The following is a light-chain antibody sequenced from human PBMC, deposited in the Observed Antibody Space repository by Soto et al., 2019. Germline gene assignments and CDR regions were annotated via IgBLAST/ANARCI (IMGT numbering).Light chain of an antibody. J-gene: IGKJ1*01. V-gene: IGKV3-20*01. CDR2: GAS. CDR3: QQYGSSPGGT. CDR1: QSVSSSY. Sequence: EIVLTQSPVTLSLSPGERATLSCRASQSVSSSYLAWYQQKPGQAPRLLIYGASSRATGIPDRFSGSGSGTDSTLTISRLEPEDFAVYYCQQYGSSPGGTFGQGTKVDIK.